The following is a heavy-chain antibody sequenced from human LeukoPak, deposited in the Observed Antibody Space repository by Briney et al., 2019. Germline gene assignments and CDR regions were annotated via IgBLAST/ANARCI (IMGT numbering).Heavy chain of an antibody. D-gene: IGHD1/OR15-1a*01. Sequence: SETLSLNCSVSSGSISNYYWSWIRQPPGKGLEWIGYIYYSGSTNYNPSLKSRVTISVDTSKNQFSLKLTSVTAADTAVYYCARTHYNWNTPMGWFDPWGQGTLVTVSS. CDR1: SGSISNYY. CDR2: IYYSGST. CDR3: ARTHYNWNTPMGWFDP. J-gene: IGHJ5*02. V-gene: IGHV4-59*01.